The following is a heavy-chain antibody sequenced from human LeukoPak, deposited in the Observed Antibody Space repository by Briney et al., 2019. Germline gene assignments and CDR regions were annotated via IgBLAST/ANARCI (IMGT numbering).Heavy chain of an antibody. D-gene: IGHD5-12*01. CDR2: IYDSGST. J-gene: IGHJ6*02. V-gene: IGHV4-59*01. Sequence: SKTLSLTCTVSGGSISSYYWSWIRQSPGKGLEWIGYIYDSGSTNYNPSLKSRVTMSLDTSKNQFSLKLTSVTTADTAVYYCARGGSGYDSFYYYGMDVWGQGTTVTVSS. CDR3: ARGGSGYDSFYYYGMDV. CDR1: GGSISSYY.